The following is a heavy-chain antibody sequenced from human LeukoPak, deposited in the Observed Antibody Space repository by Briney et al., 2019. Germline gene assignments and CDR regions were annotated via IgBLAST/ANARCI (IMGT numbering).Heavy chain of an antibody. J-gene: IGHJ1*01. CDR3: ATFWLRFDFGCPAPHAKEY. CDR1: GFIFSSYA. V-gene: IGHV3-23*01. CDR2: IGGSGTST. D-gene: IGHD5-12*01. Sequence: GESLRLSCAASGFIFSSYATSWVRQAPGKGLEWVSVIGGSGTSTYYADSVKGRFTISRDNSKNMLYLQMNSLRAEDTAVYYSATFWLRFDFGCPAPHAKEY.